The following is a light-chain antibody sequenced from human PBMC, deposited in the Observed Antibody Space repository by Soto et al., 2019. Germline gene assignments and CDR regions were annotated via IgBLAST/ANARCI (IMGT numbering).Light chain of an antibody. Sequence: QSALTQPASVSGYPGQSITMPCTGTSSDVGAFDYVSWYQQHPGKAPRLLIYGVSNRPLGLSDRFSGSKSGNTASLTISGRQAEDEDYYYCSSYTNSATWVFGGGTKLTVL. CDR2: GVS. CDR1: SSDVGAFDY. CDR3: SSYTNSATWV. V-gene: IGLV2-14*01. J-gene: IGLJ3*02.